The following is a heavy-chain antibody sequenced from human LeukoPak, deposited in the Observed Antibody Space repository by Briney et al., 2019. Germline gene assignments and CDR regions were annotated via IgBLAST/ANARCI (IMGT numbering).Heavy chain of an antibody. D-gene: IGHD1-26*01. V-gene: IGHV3-23*01. CDR1: GFTFSSYA. CDR3: AKRPMAGSGSSPNRHFDY. CDR2: ISGSGSSI. J-gene: IGHJ4*02. Sequence: GGSLRLSCAASGFTFSSYAMNWVRQAPGKGLEWVSIISGSGSSIYYADSVKGRFTTSRDNSKNTLYLQMNSLRAEDTAVYYCAKRPMAGSGSSPNRHFDYWGQGTLVTVSS.